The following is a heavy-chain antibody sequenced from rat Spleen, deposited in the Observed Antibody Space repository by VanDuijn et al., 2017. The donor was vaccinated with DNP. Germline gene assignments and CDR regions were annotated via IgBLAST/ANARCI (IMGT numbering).Heavy chain of an antibody. CDR2: ISYEGIHT. V-gene: IGHV5-20*01. Sequence: EVQLVESGGGLVQPGRSLKLSCAASGFTFSDHYMAWIRQTPKKGLEWVASISYEGIHTYYPDSVKGRFTISRDNAKNTLYLQMDSLRSEDTASYYCTTWGWLLGMDAWGQGTSVTVSS. J-gene: IGHJ4*01. CDR3: TTWGWLLGMDA. D-gene: IGHD1-12*03. CDR1: GFTFSDHY.